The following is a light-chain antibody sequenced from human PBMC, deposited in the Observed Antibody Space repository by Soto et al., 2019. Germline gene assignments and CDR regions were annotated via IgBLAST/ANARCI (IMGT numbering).Light chain of an antibody. CDR1: QGIRHQ. V-gene: IGKV1-16*01. CDR2: AAS. Sequence: DIQVTQSPSSLSASVGDRVTITCQTSQGIRHQLAWFQLKHGKAPKSLIYAASSLQSGVTSRFNGSGSEIDFTLTISSLQPEDFATYPCQRYNSYPLTFGGGTKVEI. J-gene: IGKJ4*01. CDR3: QRYNSYPLT.